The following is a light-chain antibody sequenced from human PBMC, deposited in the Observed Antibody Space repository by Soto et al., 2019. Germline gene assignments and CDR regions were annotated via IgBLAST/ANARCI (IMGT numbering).Light chain of an antibody. CDR2: GVS. Sequence: EIVLTQSPGTLSLSPGERATLSCRASQSVTTRYLARYQQKPGQSPRVLIYGVSSRATGIQDRFSGSGSGTDFTLAISTLEPEALAVYYCQPYGSSPYTSGQGTKLVIK. V-gene: IGKV3-20*01. CDR3: QPYGSSPYT. J-gene: IGKJ2*01. CDR1: QSVTTRY.